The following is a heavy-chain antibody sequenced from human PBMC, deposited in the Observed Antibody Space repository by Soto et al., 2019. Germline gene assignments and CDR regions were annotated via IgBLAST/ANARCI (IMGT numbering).Heavy chain of an antibody. CDR1: GFTFSSYS. D-gene: IGHD3-9*01. V-gene: IGHV3-21*01. J-gene: IGHJ6*03. Sequence: ESGGGLVKPGGSLRLSCAASGFTFSSYSMNWVRQAPGKGLEWVSSISSSSSYIYYADSVKGRFTISRDNAKNSLYLQMNSLRAEDTAVYYCARVFPLSYYYYYMDVWGKGTTVTVSS. CDR3: ARVFPLSYYYYYMDV. CDR2: ISSSSSYI.